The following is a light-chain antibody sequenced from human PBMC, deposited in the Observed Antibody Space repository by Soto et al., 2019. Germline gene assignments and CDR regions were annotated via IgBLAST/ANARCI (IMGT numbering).Light chain of an antibody. CDR2: DVS. Sequence: QSVLTQPASVSGSPGQSITISCTGTSSDVGGYNYVSWYQQHPGKAPKLMIYDVSNRPSGVSNRFSGYKSGNTASLTISGLQAEDEADYYCSSYTSSSAFVVFGGGTKVTAL. CDR1: SSDVGGYNY. CDR3: SSYTSSSAFVV. V-gene: IGLV2-14*01. J-gene: IGLJ2*01.